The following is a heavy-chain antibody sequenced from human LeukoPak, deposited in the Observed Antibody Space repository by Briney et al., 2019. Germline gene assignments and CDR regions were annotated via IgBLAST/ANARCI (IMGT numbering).Heavy chain of an antibody. CDR3: ARGYGSGSRPNFDY. CDR2: ISSSSSYI. Sequence: GGSLRLSCAASGFTFSSYSMNWVRQAPGKGLEWVSSISSSSSYIYYADSVKGRFTISRDNAKNSLYLQTNSLRAEDTAVYYCARGYGSGSRPNFDYWGQGTLVTVSS. D-gene: IGHD3-10*01. CDR1: GFTFSSYS. V-gene: IGHV3-21*01. J-gene: IGHJ4*02.